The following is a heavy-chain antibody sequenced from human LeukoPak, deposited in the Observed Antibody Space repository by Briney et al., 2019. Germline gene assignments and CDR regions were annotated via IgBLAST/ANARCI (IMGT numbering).Heavy chain of an antibody. CDR2: ISYDGRDK. V-gene: IGHV3-30*18. D-gene: IGHD2-15*01. CDR1: GSTFRNFG. Sequence: PGGSLRLSCAASGSTFRNFGMHWVRQAPGKGLEWVAVISYDGRDKYYADSVEGRFTLSRDNSKNTLFLQMDSLRPEDTAVYYCAKDTTFCNDGTCGSRYYYCALGVWGQGTKVTVS. J-gene: IGHJ6*02. CDR3: AKDTTFCNDGTCGSRYYYCALGV.